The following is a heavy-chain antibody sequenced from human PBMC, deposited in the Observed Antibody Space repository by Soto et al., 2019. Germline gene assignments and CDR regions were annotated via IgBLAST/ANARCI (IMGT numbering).Heavy chain of an antibody. Sequence: RGVSLRLSCAVSGFRLSSNSMNWVRQAPGKGREWVSSISSSSYRYYADSVKGRFTISRDSAKNSLYLQRNSLRAEDTAVYDCARDPPKFYYGSGNCDCWGKGARVTVSS. CDR1: GFRLSSNS. D-gene: IGHD3-10*01. J-gene: IGHJ4*02. V-gene: IGHV3-21*01. CDR2: ISSSSYR. CDR3: ARDPPKFYYGSGNCDC.